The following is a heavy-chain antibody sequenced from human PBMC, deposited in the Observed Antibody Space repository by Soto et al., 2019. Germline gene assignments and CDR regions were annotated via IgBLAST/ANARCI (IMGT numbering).Heavy chain of an antibody. J-gene: IGHJ6*02. D-gene: IGHD3-10*01. V-gene: IGHV1-46*01. CDR3: ARGRSRSYGLDV. Sequence: QVQLVQSGAEVRKPGASVKVSCTASGYTFTSYFMHWVRQAPGQGLEWLGPIHASGDRTRYAEKVQGRVTMTSDTSTSTVYMEMTSLRNEDKAVYYCARGRSRSYGLDVWGQGTTVTISS. CDR2: IHASGDRT. CDR1: GYTFTSYF.